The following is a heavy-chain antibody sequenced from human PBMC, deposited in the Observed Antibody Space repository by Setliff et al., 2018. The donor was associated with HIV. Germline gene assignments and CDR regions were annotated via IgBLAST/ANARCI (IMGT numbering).Heavy chain of an antibody. J-gene: IGHJ3*02. V-gene: IGHV1-46*01. CDR3: VSSGYDSSGYYYGDAFDS. D-gene: IGHD3-22*01. CDR2: INPSGGST. CDR1: GYTFTSYY. Sequence: ASVKVSCKASGYTFTSYYMHWVRQAPGQGLEWMGIINPSGGSTSYAQRFQGRVTMTRDTSTSTVYMELSSLRSEDTAVYYCVSSGYDSSGYYYGDAFDSWSQGTMVTVSS.